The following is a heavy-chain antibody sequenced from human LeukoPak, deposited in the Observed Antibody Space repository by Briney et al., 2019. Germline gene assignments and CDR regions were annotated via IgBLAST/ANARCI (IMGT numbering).Heavy chain of an antibody. V-gene: IGHV4-38-2*01. CDR3: ARAGWIISSDLDY. D-gene: IGHD2-2*03. CDR2: IYHTGST. J-gene: IGHJ4*02. Sequence: SETLSLTRGVSGYSISRGYYWAWIRQAPGKGLEWIGTIYHTGSTYYTPSLGSLVTISVDTSKNEFSLNLNSVTAADTAVSYCARAGWIISSDLDYCGQRALVTVSS. CDR1: GYSISRGYY.